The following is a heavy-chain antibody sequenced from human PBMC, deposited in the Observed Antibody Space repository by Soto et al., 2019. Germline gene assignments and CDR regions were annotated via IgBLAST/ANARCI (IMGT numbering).Heavy chain of an antibody. CDR2: ISYDGSNK. D-gene: IGHD5-18*01. CDR3: ARSVDTAMAHRGMDV. J-gene: IGHJ6*02. Sequence: GGSLRLSCAASGFTFSSYAMHWVRQAPGKGLEWVAVISYDGSNKYYADSVKGRFTISRDNSKNTLYLQMNSLRAEDTAVYYCARSVDTAMAHRGMDVWGQGTTVTVSS. CDR1: GFTFSSYA. V-gene: IGHV3-30-3*01.